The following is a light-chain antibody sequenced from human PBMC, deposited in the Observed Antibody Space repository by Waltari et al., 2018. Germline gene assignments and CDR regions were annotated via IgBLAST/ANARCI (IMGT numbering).Light chain of an antibody. J-gene: IGKJ1*01. Sequence: EIVMTQSPATPSVSPGESASLSCRASQSVSSNLAWYQQKPGQAPRRLIYGASTRATGIPARFSGSGSGTEFTLTISSLQSEDFAVYYCQQYNNWPPEGTFGQGTKVEIK. CDR3: QQYNNWPPEGT. CDR1: QSVSSN. V-gene: IGKV3-15*01. CDR2: GAS.